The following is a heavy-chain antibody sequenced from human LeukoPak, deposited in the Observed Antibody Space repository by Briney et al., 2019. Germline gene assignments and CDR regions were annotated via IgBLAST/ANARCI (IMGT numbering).Heavy chain of an antibody. CDR1: GFTFSSYA. Sequence: PGGSLILSCAASGFTFSSYAMHWVRQAPGKGLEWVSVISYDGSNKYYADSVKGRFTISRDNSKNTLYLQMNSLRAEDTAVYYCARGGGLGYWGQGTLVTVSS. V-gene: IGHV3-30-3*01. CDR3: ARGGGLGY. CDR2: ISYDGSNK. J-gene: IGHJ4*02. D-gene: IGHD3-10*01.